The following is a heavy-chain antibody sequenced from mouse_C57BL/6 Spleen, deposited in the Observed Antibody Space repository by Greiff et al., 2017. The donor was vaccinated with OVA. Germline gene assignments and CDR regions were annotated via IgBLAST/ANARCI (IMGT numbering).Heavy chain of an antibody. V-gene: IGHV1-50*01. Sequence: VQLQQSGAELVKPGASVKLSCKASGYTFTSYWMQWVKQRPGQGLEWIGEIDPSDSYTNYNQKFKGKATLTVDTSSSTAYMQLSSLTSEDSAVYYCARKGYSNHWYFDVWGTGTTVTVSS. D-gene: IGHD2-5*01. CDR2: IDPSDSYT. CDR3: ARKGYSNHWYFDV. J-gene: IGHJ1*03. CDR1: GYTFTSYW.